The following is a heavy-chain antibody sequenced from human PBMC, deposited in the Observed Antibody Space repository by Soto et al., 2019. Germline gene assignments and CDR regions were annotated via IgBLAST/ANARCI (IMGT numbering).Heavy chain of an antibody. V-gene: IGHV4-59*01. Sequence: SETLSLTCTVSGGSISSYYWIWIRQPPGKGLEWIGYIYYSGSTNYNPSLKSRVTISVDTSKNQFSLKLSSVTAADTAVYYCARDWTGGYCSSTSCYAWYAFDIWGQGTMVTVSS. CDR3: ARDWTGGYCSSTSCYAWYAFDI. D-gene: IGHD2-2*01. J-gene: IGHJ3*02. CDR1: GGSISSYY. CDR2: IYYSGST.